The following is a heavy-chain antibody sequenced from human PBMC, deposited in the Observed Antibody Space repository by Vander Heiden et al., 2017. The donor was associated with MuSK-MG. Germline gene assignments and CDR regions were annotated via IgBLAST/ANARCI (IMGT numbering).Heavy chain of an antibody. J-gene: IGHJ4*02. CDR2: INHSGST. CDR3: ARTGLRYFDWLLYYFDY. CDR1: GGSFSGYY. D-gene: IGHD3-9*01. V-gene: IGHV4-34*01. Sequence: QVQLQQWGAGLVKPSETLSLTCAVYGGSFSGYYWSWIRQPPGKGLEWIGEINHSGSTNYNPSLKSRVTISVDTSKNQFSLKLSSVTAADTAVYYCARTGLRYFDWLLYYFDYWGQGTLVTVSS.